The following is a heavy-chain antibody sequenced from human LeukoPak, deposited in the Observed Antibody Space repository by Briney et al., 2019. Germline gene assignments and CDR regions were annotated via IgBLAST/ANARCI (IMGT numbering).Heavy chain of an antibody. CDR1: GFTFSSYD. V-gene: IGHV3-30-3*01. Sequence: GGSLRLSCAVSGFTFSSYDMHWVRQAPGKGLEWVAVISYDGSNKYYADSVKGRFTISRDNSKNTLYLQMNSLRAEDTAVYYCARGLYDSSGYYVDYWGQGTLVTVSS. CDR2: ISYDGSNK. CDR3: ARGLYDSSGYYVDY. J-gene: IGHJ4*02. D-gene: IGHD3-22*01.